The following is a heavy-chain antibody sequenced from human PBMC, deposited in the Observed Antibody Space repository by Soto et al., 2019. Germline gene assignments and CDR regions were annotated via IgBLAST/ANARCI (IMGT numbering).Heavy chain of an antibody. Sequence: GGSLRLYCAASGFTFYNFAMSWVRQAPGKGLEWVSGISDSGHSTYYADSARGRFTISRDNSKNTLYLQMNSLRAEDTAVYYCAKVLFEFTYGKFDYWGQGTLVTVSS. J-gene: IGHJ4*02. CDR1: GFTFYNFA. D-gene: IGHD3-10*01. V-gene: IGHV3-23*01. CDR3: AKVLFEFTYGKFDY. CDR2: ISDSGHST.